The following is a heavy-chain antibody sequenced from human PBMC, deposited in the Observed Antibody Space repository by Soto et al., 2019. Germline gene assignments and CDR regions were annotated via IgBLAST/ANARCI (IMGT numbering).Heavy chain of an antibody. CDR1: GYTFSSYY. CDR3: ARVGSQMIVAATDYFDY. J-gene: IGHJ4*02. D-gene: IGHD6-19*01. V-gene: IGHV1-46*01. CDR2: INPSGDST. Sequence: QVQLVQSGAEVKKPGASVKVSCKASGYTFSSYYMHWVRQAPGQGLEWMGVINPSGDSTNYAQKFQGRVTMTRDTSTSKVYLEVTSLRSEDTAVYYCARVGSQMIVAATDYFDYWGQGTLVTVSS.